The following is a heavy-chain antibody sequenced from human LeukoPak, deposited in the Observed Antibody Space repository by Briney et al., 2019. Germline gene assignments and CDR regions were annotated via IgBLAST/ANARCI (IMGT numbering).Heavy chain of an antibody. Sequence: GRSLRLSCAASGFTFSDCFFSWVRQAPGKGPEWVSYISSRGDIIHYADAVKGRFTISRDNADNSLYLQMNSLRAEDTAMYYCARHIMESTTATYDRWGQGTLVTVSS. CDR2: ISSRGDII. V-gene: IGHV3-11*01. CDR1: GFTFSDCF. CDR3: ARHIMESTTATYDR. J-gene: IGHJ5*02. D-gene: IGHD1-26*01.